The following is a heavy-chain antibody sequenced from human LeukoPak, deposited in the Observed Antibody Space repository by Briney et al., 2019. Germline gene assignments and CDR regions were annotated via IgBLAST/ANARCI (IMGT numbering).Heavy chain of an antibody. Sequence: SETLSLTCTVSGGSISSYYWSWIRQPAGKGLEWIGRIYTSGSTNYNPSLKSRVTMSVDTSKNQFSLKLSSVTAADTAVYCCARVDIEVVPAAVGAFDIWGQGTMVTVSS. J-gene: IGHJ3*02. CDR2: IYTSGST. V-gene: IGHV4-4*07. CDR1: GGSISSYY. D-gene: IGHD2-2*01. CDR3: ARVDIEVVPAAVGAFDI.